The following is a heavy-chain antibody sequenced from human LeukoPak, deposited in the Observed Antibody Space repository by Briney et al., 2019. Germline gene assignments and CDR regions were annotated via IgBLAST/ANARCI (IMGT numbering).Heavy chain of an antibody. D-gene: IGHD2-21*02. CDR1: GFTFSSYG. V-gene: IGHV3-30*03. Sequence: GRSLRLSCAASGFTFSSYGMHWVRQAPGKGLEWVAVISYDGSNEYYADSVKGRFTISRDNSKNTLYLQMNSLRAADTAVYYCAREPVVTAIRGLDYWGQGTLVTVSS. CDR3: AREPVVTAIRGLDY. J-gene: IGHJ4*02. CDR2: ISYDGSNE.